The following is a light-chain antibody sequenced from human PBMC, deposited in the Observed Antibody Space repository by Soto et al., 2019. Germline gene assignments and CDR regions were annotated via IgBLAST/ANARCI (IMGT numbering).Light chain of an antibody. CDR1: SSDVGGYNY. J-gene: IGLJ3*02. V-gene: IGLV2-11*01. Sequence: QSALTQPRSVSGSPGQSVAISCTGTSSDVGGYNYVSWYQQHPGKAPKVMIYDVSERPSGVPDRFSGSKSGNTASLTISGLQAADEADYYCCSFAGSYTFVFGGGTKLTVL. CDR3: CSFAGSYTFV. CDR2: DVS.